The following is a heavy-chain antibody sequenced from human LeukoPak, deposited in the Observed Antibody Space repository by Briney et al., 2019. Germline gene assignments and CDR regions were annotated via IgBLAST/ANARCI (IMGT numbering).Heavy chain of an antibody. J-gene: IGHJ4*02. D-gene: IGHD5-18*01. CDR3: AKFQYLYSYGCLDY. Sequence: HPGGSLRLSCSASGFTFSGYALSWVRQAPGKGLEWVSSISHNGGSTLYADSMKGRFTISRDNSKNSLYLDVSSLRAEDTAVYYCAKFQYLYSYGCLDYWGQGTPVTVSS. V-gene: IGHV3-23*01. CDR2: ISHNGGST. CDR1: GFTFSGYA.